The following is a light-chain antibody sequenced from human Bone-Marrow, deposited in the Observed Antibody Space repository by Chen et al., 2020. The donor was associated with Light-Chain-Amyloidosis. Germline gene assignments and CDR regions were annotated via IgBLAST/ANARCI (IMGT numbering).Light chain of an antibody. CDR2: RDT. Sequence: SYELTQPPSVSVSPGQTARITCSGDDLPTEYAYWYQQKPGQAPVLVIHRDTERPSGISERFSGSSSWTTATLTISGGQAEDEADYHGQSADSSGTYEVIFGGGTKLSVL. J-gene: IGLJ2*01. CDR3: QSADSSGTYEVI. V-gene: IGLV3-25*03. CDR1: DLPTEY.